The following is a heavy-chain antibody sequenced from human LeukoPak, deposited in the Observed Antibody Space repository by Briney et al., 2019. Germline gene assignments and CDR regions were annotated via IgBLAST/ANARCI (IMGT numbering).Heavy chain of an antibody. CDR1: GFTFSSYS. D-gene: IGHD2-15*01. V-gene: IGHV3-48*01. Sequence: GESLRLSCAASGFTFSSYSMNWVRQPPAKGLEWVSYISSSSSTIYYADSVKGRFTISRDSSKNTLYLQMNSLRAGDAAVYYCAKAPVTTCSGAYCYPFDYWSQGTLVTVSS. CDR3: AKAPVTTCSGAYCYPFDY. J-gene: IGHJ4*02. CDR2: ISSSSSTI.